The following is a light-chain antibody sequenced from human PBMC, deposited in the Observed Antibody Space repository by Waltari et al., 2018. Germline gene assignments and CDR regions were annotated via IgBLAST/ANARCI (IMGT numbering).Light chain of an antibody. V-gene: IGLV2-11*01. CDR2: DVT. CDR1: SSDVGGYNY. Sequence: QSALTQPRSVSGSPGQSVTISCTGTSSDVGGYNYVSGYQHHPGNAPKLIIYDVTKRPSGVPDRFSASKSDNTASLTISGLQAEDEADYYCCSYAGSITFWVFGGGTKLTVL. J-gene: IGLJ3*02. CDR3: CSYAGSITFWV.